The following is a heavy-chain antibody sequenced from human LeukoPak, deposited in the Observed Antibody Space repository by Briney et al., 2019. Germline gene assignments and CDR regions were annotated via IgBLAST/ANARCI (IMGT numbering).Heavy chain of an antibody. CDR2: IYYSRST. CDR1: GGSISSGGYF. V-gene: IGHV4-31*03. J-gene: IGHJ4*02. D-gene: IGHD6-6*01. CDR3: ARAPYSSSSVDY. Sequence: SGTLSLTCTVSGGSISSGGYFWTWIRQQPRRGLERIGYIYYSRSTYYNPSLKSRVTISVDMSKNQFSLQLSSVTAADTAVYYCARAPYSSSSVDYWGQGTLVTVLS.